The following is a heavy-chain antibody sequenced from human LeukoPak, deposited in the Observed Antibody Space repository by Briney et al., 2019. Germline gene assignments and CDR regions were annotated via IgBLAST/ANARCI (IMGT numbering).Heavy chain of an antibody. V-gene: IGHV4-34*01. J-gene: IGHJ6*04. CDR3: ARGQDVSPSRGMVRGPYYYYGMDV. CDR2: INRSGST. D-gene: IGHD3-10*01. CDR1: GGSFSGYY. Sequence: SETLSLTCAVYGGSFSGYYWSWIRQPPGKGLEWIGEINRSGSTNYNPSLKSRVTISVDTSKNQFSLKLSSVTAADTAVYYCARGQDVSPSRGMVRGPYYYYGMDVWGKGTTVTVSS.